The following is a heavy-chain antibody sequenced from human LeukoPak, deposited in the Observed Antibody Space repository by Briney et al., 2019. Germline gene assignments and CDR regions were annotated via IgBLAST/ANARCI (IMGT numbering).Heavy chain of an antibody. V-gene: IGHV3-21*01. J-gene: IGHJ3*02. CDR2: ISSSSSSI. Sequence: GGSLRLSCAASGFTFSSYSMNWVRQAPGKGLEWVSSISSSSSSIRYADSVKGRFTISRDNAKNSLYLQMNTLRAEDTAVYYCARVESVGAFDIWGHGTMVTVSS. CDR3: ARVESVGAFDI. D-gene: IGHD3-3*01. CDR1: GFTFSSYS.